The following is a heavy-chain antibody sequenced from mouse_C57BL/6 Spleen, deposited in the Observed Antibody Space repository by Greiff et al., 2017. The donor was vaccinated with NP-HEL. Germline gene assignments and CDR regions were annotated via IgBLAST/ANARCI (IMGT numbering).Heavy chain of an antibody. CDR1: GYTFTSYG. Sequence: VQLVESGAELARPGASVKLSCKASGYTFTSYGISWVKQRTGQGLEWIGEIYPKSGNTYYNEKFKGKATLTADKSSSTAYMELRSLTSEDSAVYFCARSDDGYYYFDYWGQGTTLTVSS. V-gene: IGHV1-81*01. CDR2: IYPKSGNT. J-gene: IGHJ2*01. D-gene: IGHD2-3*01. CDR3: ARSDDGYYYFDY.